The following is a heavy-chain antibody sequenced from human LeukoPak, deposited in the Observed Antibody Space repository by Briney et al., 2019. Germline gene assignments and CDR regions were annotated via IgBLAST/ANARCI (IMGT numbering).Heavy chain of an antibody. V-gene: IGHV3-30*03. CDR3: ARDGSPYSYYYMDV. CDR1: GFTFSSYG. D-gene: IGHD1-26*01. CDR2: ISYDGSNR. Sequence: GSLRLSCAASGFTFSSYGMHWVRQAPGKGLEWVAVISYDGSNRYYADSVKGRFTISRDNAKNSLYLQMNSLRAEDTAVYYCARDGSPYSYYYMDVWGKGTTVTVSS. J-gene: IGHJ6*03.